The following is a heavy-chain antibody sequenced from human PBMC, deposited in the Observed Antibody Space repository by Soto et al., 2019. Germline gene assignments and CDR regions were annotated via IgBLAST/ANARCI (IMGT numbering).Heavy chain of an antibody. CDR1: GGSINGGGHS. CDR3: GRDQGYFEPTCYTTPVGAFDL. J-gene: IGHJ3*01. CDR2: IYHSGRT. Sequence: PSLTCVVSGGSINGGGHSWNGIRQPPGKGLEWIGDIYHSGRTKYNPSLQSRVTISSDNSKNQFSLILISVSAADTASYYCGRDQGYFEPTCYTTPVGAFDLWGHGTMVTVS. V-gene: IGHV4-30-2*01. D-gene: IGHD3-16*02.